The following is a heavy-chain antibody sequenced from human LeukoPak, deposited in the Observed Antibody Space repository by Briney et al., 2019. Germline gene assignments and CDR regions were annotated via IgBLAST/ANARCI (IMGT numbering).Heavy chain of an antibody. CDR2: INTDTGNP. CDR1: RYTFTTYA. CDR3: ARGTYGGNSGDTFDI. D-gene: IGHD4-23*01. Sequence: ASVKVSCKASRYTFTTYAMNWVRQAPGQGLEWMGSINTDTGNPTYAQGFTGRFVFSLDTSVSTAYLQISSLKAEDTAVYYCARGTYGGNSGDTFDIWGQGTMVTVSS. J-gene: IGHJ3*02. V-gene: IGHV7-4-1*02.